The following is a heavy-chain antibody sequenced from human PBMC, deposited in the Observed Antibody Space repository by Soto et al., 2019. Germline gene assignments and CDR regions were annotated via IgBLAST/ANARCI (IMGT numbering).Heavy chain of an antibody. J-gene: IGHJ6*02. CDR1: GGTFSSYA. CDR3: ARTPSVAGPYYYYGMDV. V-gene: IGHV1-69*06. D-gene: IGHD6-19*01. Sequence: QVQLVQSGAEVKKPGSSVKVSCKASGGTFSSYAISWVRQAPGQGLEGMGGIIPILGTANYAQKFQGRVTITADKSARTAYMELSSLISEDTAVYYCARTPSVAGPYYYYGMDVWGQGTTVTVSS. CDR2: IIPILGTA.